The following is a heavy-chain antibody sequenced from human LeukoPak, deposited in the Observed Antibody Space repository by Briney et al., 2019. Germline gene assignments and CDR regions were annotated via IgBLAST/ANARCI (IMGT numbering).Heavy chain of an antibody. V-gene: IGHV4-34*01. CDR1: GGSFSGYY. D-gene: IGHD3-22*01. J-gene: IGHJ4*02. Sequence: SETLSLTCAVYGGSFSGYYWSWIRQPPGKGLEWIGEINHSGSTNYNPSLRSRVTISVDTSKNQFSLKLSSVTAADTAVYYCARGSKATMIVVARPFDYWGQGTLVTVSS. CDR3: ARGSKATMIVVARPFDY. CDR2: INHSGST.